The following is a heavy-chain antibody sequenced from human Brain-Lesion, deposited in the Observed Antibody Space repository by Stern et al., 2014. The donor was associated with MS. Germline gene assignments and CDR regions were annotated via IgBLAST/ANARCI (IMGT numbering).Heavy chain of an antibody. D-gene: IGHD2-2*01. J-gene: IGHJ4*02. V-gene: IGHV1-8*01. CDR3: ARAVRNQLLSEY. CDR1: GYTFRSYD. CDR2: MNPYSGNP. Sequence: VPLVESGAAVKKPGASVKVSCKVSGYTFRSYDITWVRQGSGHGIEWMGWMNPYSGNPGYAQKFKGRVPMTSDPSISTVYMELTSLTSDDTAVYFCARAVRNQLLSEYWGQGTLVTVSS.